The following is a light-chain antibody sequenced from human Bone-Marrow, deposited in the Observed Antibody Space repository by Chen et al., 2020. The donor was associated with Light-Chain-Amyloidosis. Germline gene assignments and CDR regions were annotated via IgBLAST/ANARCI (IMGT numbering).Light chain of an antibody. J-gene: IGLJ3*02. CDR3: CSYTGSSTWV. V-gene: IGLV2-23*01. CDR2: EAT. Sequence: QSALTQPASVSGSPGRSITISCTGTSTDVGSYNLVSWYQQHPGKAPKLMIYEATKRPSGVSYRCARSKSGNTASLTVSGLQAEDEADYDCCSYTGSSTWVFGGGTKLTVL. CDR1: STDVGSYNL.